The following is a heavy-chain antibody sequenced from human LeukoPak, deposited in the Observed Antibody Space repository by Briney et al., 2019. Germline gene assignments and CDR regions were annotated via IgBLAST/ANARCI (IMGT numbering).Heavy chain of an antibody. CDR2: IIPIFGAA. D-gene: IGHD3-9*01. CDR1: GYTFTSYD. Sequence: RASVKVSCKASGYTFTSYDINWVRQATGQGLEWMGGIIPIFGAANYAQKFQGRVTITADESTSTAYMELSSLRSEDTAVYYCARVGFAIFTPYYYYYMDVWGKGTTVTISS. J-gene: IGHJ6*03. V-gene: IGHV1-69*13. CDR3: ARVGFAIFTPYYYYYMDV.